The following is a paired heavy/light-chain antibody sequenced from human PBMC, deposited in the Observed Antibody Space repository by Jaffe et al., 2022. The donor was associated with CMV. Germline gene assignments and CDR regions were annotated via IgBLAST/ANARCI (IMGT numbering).Light chain of an antibody. CDR3: QQSYSTPF. V-gene: IGKV1-39*01. Sequence: DIQMTQSPSSLSASVGDRVTITCRASQSISTYLNWYQQKPGKAPKLLMYAASTLQSGVPSRFSGSGSGTDFTLTISSLQPEDFATYYCQQSYSTPFFGPGTKVNMK. CDR2: AAS. CDR1: QSISTY. J-gene: IGKJ3*01.
Heavy chain of an antibody. V-gene: IGHV4-34*01. Sequence: QVQLQQWGAGLLKPSETLSLTCAVYGGSFNNYYWSWVRQPPGKGLEWIGEIIHSGGTRYNPSRKSRATILVDTSKNQFSLKLSSVTAADTAVYYCARGNYDFWSGAIRSFDYWGQGTLVTVSS. J-gene: IGHJ4*02. CDR2: IIHSGGT. CDR1: GGSFNNYY. D-gene: IGHD3-3*01. CDR3: ARGNYDFWSGAIRSFDY.